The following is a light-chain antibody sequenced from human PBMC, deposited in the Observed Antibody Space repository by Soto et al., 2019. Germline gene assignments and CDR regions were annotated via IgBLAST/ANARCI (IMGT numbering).Light chain of an antibody. CDR2: GAS. CDR1: QRVNSD. CDR3: QKYNDWPLT. V-gene: IGKV3-15*01. J-gene: IGKJ5*01. Sequence: EIVVTQSPATLSVSPGERATLSCRASQRVNSDLAWYQQKPGQAPRLLIYGASTRATGIPARFSGSGSGTEFTFTISSLQSEDFAVYYCQKYNDWPLTFGQGTRLEIK.